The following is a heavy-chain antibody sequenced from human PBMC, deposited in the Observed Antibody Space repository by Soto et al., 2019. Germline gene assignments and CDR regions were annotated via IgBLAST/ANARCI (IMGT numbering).Heavy chain of an antibody. CDR1: GDSVSRGSHS. CDR3: ARVKLAGRGGFDY. Sequence: SQTLSLTCSVAGDSVSRGSHSCTWTRQPPGKGLAFLGYIYYTVSTNYNPSLKSRVTISVDTSKNQISLMLTSVTAADTAVYYCARVKLAGRGGFDYWGLGTMVTVSS. D-gene: IGHD2-15*01. CDR2: IYYTVST. J-gene: IGHJ4*02. V-gene: IGHV4-61*01.